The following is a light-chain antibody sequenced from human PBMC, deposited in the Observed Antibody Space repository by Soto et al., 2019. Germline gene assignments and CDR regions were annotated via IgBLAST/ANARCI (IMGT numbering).Light chain of an antibody. CDR3: EQFNTYPLT. J-gene: IGKJ4*02. CDR2: AAS. Sequence: DIQLTQSPSFLSASVGDRVTITCRASQGIINYLAWYQQKPGKAPKLLIYAASTLQSGVPSRFSGSASGKKFTLTTSRLQPEDFATYYCEQFNTYPLTFGVGTKFDIK. V-gene: IGKV1-9*01. CDR1: QGIINY.